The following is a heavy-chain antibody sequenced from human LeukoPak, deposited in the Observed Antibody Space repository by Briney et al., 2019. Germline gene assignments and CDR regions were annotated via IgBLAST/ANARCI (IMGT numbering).Heavy chain of an antibody. Sequence: GGSLRLSCAASGFTFSSYGMSWVRQAPGKGLEWVSAISGSGGSTYYADSVKGRFTISRDNSKNTLYLQMSSLRAEDTAVYYCTTDYDVLPLQDWGQGTLVTVSS. J-gene: IGHJ4*02. CDR3: TTDYDVLPLQD. CDR1: GFTFSSYG. CDR2: ISGSGGST. V-gene: IGHV3-23*01. D-gene: IGHD3-9*01.